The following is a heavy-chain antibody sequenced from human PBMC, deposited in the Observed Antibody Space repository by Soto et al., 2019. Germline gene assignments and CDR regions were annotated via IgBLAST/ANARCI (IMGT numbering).Heavy chain of an antibody. Sequence: AASVKVYCKASGYTFTSYDINWVRQATRQGLEWMGWMNPNSGNTGYAQKFQGRVTMTRNTSISTAYMELSSLRSEDTAVYYCATGDRIAAAGHLPFYMDVLVKGTTVTVSS. CDR2: MNPNSGNT. V-gene: IGHV1-8*01. CDR3: ATGDRIAAAGHLPFYMDV. CDR1: GYTFTSYD. J-gene: IGHJ6*03. D-gene: IGHD6-13*01.